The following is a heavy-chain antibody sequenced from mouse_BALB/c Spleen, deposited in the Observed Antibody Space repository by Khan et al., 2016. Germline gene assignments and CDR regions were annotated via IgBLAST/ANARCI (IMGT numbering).Heavy chain of an antibody. V-gene: IGHV1-9*01. CDR2: ILPGSDST. Sequence: QVQLQQSGAELMKPGASVKISCKASGYTFSAYWIEWVQQRPGHGLEWIGEILPGSDSTRYNEKFKGKAPFTADTSSNTAYMQLSSLTSEDSAVYYCASRGDGYYRYFDVWGAGTTVTVSS. CDR1: GYTFSAYW. J-gene: IGHJ1*01. D-gene: IGHD2-3*01. CDR3: ASRGDGYYRYFDV.